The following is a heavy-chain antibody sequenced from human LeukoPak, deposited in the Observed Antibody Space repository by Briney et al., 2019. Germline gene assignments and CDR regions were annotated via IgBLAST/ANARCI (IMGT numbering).Heavy chain of an antibody. D-gene: IGHD6-13*01. CDR1: GDSVSGYY. V-gene: IGHV4-59*02. J-gene: IGHJ4*02. CDR2: VYQTGHT. CDR3: ARGVYIAAAQYGY. Sequence: KPSETLSLTCSVSGDSVSGYYWSWIRQPPGKGLEWIGYVYQTGHTHYSPSLKSRVTVSLDTSRNQFSLKLSSVTAADTAVYYCARGVYIAAAQYGYWGQGTLVAVSS.